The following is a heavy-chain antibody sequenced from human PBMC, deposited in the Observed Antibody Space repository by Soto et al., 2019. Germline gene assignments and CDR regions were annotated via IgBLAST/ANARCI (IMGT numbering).Heavy chain of an antibody. CDR1: GFTFSIYD. V-gene: IGHV3-30-3*01. Sequence: PGGSLRRSCGASGFTFSIYDMHWGRQAPGKGLGWVAGISYDGSNKYYADSVKGRFTISRDNSKNTRYLQMNSLRAEDTAVYYCATDTLSRITYYDISVPYYYYGMDVWGQGTTFTVSS. CDR2: ISYDGSNK. J-gene: IGHJ6*02. D-gene: IGHD3-9*01. CDR3: ATDTLSRITYYDISVPYYYYGMDV.